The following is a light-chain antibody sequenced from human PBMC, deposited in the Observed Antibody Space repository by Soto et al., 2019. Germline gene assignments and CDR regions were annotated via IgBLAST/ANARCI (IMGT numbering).Light chain of an antibody. CDR3: QQYNNWPPVT. CDR2: DVS. V-gene: IGKV3D-15*01. Sequence: TQSPGTLSLSPGDRATLSCRASQSVSSYLAWYQQKPGQAPRLLIYDVSNRATGIPARFSGSGSGTDFTLTISSLQSEDFAVYFCQQYNNWPPVTFGPGTKVDIK. J-gene: IGKJ3*01. CDR1: QSVSSY.